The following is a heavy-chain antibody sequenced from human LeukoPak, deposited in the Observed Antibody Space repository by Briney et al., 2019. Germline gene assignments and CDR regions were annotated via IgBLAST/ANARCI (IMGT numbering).Heavy chain of an antibody. Sequence: ASVKVSCKASRYIFTDFYIHWVRQAPGQGLEWMGWINPNSGGTNYAQKFQGRVTMTRDTSISTAYMELSRLRSDDTAVYYCACIGSSRGYYFDYWGQGTLVTVSS. D-gene: IGHD3-10*01. J-gene: IGHJ4*02. V-gene: IGHV1-2*02. CDR3: ACIGSSRGYYFDY. CDR1: RYIFTDFY. CDR2: INPNSGGT.